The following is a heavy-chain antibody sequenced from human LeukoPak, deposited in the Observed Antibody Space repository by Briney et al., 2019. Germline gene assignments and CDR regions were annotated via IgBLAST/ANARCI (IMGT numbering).Heavy chain of an antibody. CDR2: IDAGNGKT. V-gene: IGHV1-3*01. J-gene: IGHJ4*02. Sequence: ASVKVSCKASGYTFTSYAIHWVRQAPGQRLEWMGWIDAGNGKTKYSQNFQGRVTIARDTSASTAYMELSSLRSEDTAVYYCARDSRNCGGDCYYDYWGQGTLVTVSS. CDR3: ARDSRNCGGDCYYDY. D-gene: IGHD2-21*02. CDR1: GYTFTSYA.